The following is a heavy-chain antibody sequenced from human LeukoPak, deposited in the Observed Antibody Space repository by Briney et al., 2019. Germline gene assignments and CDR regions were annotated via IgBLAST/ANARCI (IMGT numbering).Heavy chain of an antibody. Sequence: GGSLRLSCKGSGYSFSSYWISWVRQMPGKGLEWMGIIYPGDSDTIYSPSFQGQVTISADKSISTAYLQWSSLKASDTAMCYCARRSFFAARPGYFDYWGQGTLVTASS. D-gene: IGHD6-6*01. V-gene: IGHV5-51*01. CDR1: GYSFSSYW. J-gene: IGHJ4*02. CDR3: ARRSFFAARPGYFDY. CDR2: IYPGDSDT.